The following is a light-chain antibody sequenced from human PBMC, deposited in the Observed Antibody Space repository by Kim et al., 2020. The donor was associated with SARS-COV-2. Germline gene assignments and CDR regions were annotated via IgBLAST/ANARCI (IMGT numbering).Light chain of an antibody. V-gene: IGLV3-27*01. CDR3: YSAADNNVV. J-gene: IGLJ2*01. CDR1: VLAKKY. CDR2: TDS. Sequence: PSQTGRITCAGDVLAKKYARWFQQRPGQAPVLVIYTDSERPSGIPERFSGSSSGTTVTLTISGAQVEDEADYYCYSAADNNVVFGGGTQLTVL.